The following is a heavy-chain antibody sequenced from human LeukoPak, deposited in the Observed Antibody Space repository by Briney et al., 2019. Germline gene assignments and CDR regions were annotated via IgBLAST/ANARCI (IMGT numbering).Heavy chain of an antibody. CDR2: IRSKAYGGTT. V-gene: IGHV3-49*04. Sequence: GGSLRLSCAASGFTFSSYSMSWVRQAPGKGLEWVGFIRSKAYGGTTEYAASVKGRFTISRDDSKSIAYLQMNSLKTEDTAVYYCTRVVLWFGELHDAFDIWGQGTMVTVSS. CDR1: GFTFSSYS. J-gene: IGHJ3*02. D-gene: IGHD3-10*01. CDR3: TRVVLWFGELHDAFDI.